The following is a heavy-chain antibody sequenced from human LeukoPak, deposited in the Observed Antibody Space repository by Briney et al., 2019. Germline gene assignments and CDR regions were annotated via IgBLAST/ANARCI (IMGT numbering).Heavy chain of an antibody. J-gene: IGHJ4*02. D-gene: IGHD5-18*01. CDR2: INSDGSST. Sequence: GGSLRLSCAASGFTFSSYWMHWVRQAPGKGLVWVSRINSDGSSTSYADSVKGRFTISRDNAKNTLYLQMNSLRAEDAAVYYCARGGPYSYGYLPDHWGQGTLVTVSS. CDR3: ARGGPYSYGYLPDH. CDR1: GFTFSSYW. V-gene: IGHV3-74*01.